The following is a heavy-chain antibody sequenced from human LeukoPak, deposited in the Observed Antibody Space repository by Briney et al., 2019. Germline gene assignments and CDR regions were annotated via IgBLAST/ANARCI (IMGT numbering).Heavy chain of an antibody. J-gene: IGHJ4*02. CDR3: PSLTNYDFWSGTVDH. D-gene: IGHD3-3*01. CDR1: GFTFSSYW. Sequence: TGGSLRLSCAASGFTFSSYWMHWVRQAPGKGRVWVSRINSDGSSTSYADSVKGRFTISRDNAKNTMYLQMNSLRAQDTAVYYCPSLTNYDFWSGTVDHRGQGTLVTLSS. CDR2: INSDGSST. V-gene: IGHV3-74*01.